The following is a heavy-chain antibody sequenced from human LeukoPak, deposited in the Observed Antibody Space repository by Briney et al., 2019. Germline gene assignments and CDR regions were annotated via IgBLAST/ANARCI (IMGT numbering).Heavy chain of an antibody. CDR3: ARTDNYIPEYWFDP. Sequence: SETLSLTCTVSCGSISSSSYCWGWIRQPPGKGLEWIGSICYSGSTFYNPSLKSRVTLSVDTSKNQFSLKLSSVTAADTAVYCCARTDNYIPEYWFDPWGQGTQVTVSS. V-gene: IGHV4-39*01. D-gene: IGHD5-24*01. J-gene: IGHJ5*02. CDR2: ICYSGST. CDR1: CGSISSSSYC.